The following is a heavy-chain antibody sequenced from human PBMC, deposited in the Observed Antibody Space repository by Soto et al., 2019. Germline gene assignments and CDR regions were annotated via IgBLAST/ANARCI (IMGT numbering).Heavy chain of an antibody. CDR2: IWYDGSNK. CDR1: GFTFSSYG. J-gene: IGHJ6*02. D-gene: IGHD3-3*01. V-gene: IGHV3-33*01. CDR3: ARDTVDVVFTDFWSGYSGYYYGMDV. Sequence: GGSLRLSCAASGFTFSSYGMHWVRQAPGKGLEWVAVIWYDGSNKYYADSVKGRFTISRDNSKNTLYLQMNSLRAEDTAVYYCARDTVDVVFTDFWSGYSGYYYGMDVWGQGTTVTVSS.